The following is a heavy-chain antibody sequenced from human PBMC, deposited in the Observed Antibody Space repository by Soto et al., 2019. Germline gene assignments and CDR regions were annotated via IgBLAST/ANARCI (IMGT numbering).Heavy chain of an antibody. CDR2: ISSNGGST. Sequence: EVQLVESGGGLVQPGGSLRLSCAASGLTFSSYAMHWVRQAPGKGLEYVSAISSNGGSTYYANSVKGRFTISRDNSKNTLYLQMGSLSAEDMAVYYCATDQKAVLWFGEMYNWFDPWGQGTLATVSS. V-gene: IGHV3-64*01. CDR1: GLTFSSYA. CDR3: ATDQKAVLWFGEMYNWFDP. J-gene: IGHJ5*02. D-gene: IGHD3-10*01.